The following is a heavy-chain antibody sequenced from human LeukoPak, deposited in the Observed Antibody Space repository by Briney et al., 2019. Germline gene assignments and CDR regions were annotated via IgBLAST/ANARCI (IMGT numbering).Heavy chain of an antibody. D-gene: IGHD7-27*01. CDR1: GYTFTRYA. J-gene: IGHJ3*02. Sequence: ASVKVSCKASGYTFTRYAMNWVRQAPGQGLEWMGWINPNSGGTNYAQKFQGWVTMTRDTSISTAYMELSRLRSDDTAVYYCAREGELGHDAFDIWGQGTMVTVSS. CDR3: AREGELGHDAFDI. CDR2: INPNSGGT. V-gene: IGHV1-2*04.